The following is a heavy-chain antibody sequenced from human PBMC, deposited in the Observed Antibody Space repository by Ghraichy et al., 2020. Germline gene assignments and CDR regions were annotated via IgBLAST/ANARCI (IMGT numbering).Heavy chain of an antibody. D-gene: IGHD3-3*01. CDR2: INHNGST. J-gene: IGHJ4*02. CDR1: GGSFSGYY. CDR3: ARGSGY. V-gene: IGHV4-34*01. Sequence: SETLSLTCAVYGGSFSGYYWSWIRLPPGEGLEWIGEINHNGSTNYNPSLESRVTITVDTSKNQFSLKLSPVTATDTAVYYCARGSGYWGQGTLVTVSS.